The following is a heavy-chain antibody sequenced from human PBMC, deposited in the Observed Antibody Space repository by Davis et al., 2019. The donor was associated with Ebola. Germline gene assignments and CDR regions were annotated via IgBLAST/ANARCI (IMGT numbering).Heavy chain of an antibody. J-gene: IGHJ4*02. D-gene: IGHD2-2*01. CDR1: GFTFTTYW. Sequence: GESLKISCKDFGFTFTTYWIAWVRQMPGKGLECMGIIYPDDSDTRYSPSFEGQVTISADKSNSTAYLQWSSLKASDTGKYYCARRREYQLLPYFDYWGQGTLVTVSS. V-gene: IGHV5-51*01. CDR2: IYPDDSDT. CDR3: ARRREYQLLPYFDY.